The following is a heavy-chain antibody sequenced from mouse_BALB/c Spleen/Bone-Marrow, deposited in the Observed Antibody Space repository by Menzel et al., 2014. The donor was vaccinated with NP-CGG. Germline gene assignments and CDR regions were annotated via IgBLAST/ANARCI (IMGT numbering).Heavy chain of an antibody. CDR1: GYSFTSYW. J-gene: IGHJ3*01. V-gene: IGHV1S126*01. CDR3: ASPSDGNPFAY. D-gene: IGHD2-1*01. Sequence: VKLVESEPQLVRPGASVKISCKASGYSFTSYWMHWVKQRPGQGLEWIGMIDPSDSETRLNQKFKDKATLTVDKSSSTAYMQLSSPTSEDSAVYYCASPSDGNPFAYWGQGTLVTVSA. CDR2: IDPSDSET.